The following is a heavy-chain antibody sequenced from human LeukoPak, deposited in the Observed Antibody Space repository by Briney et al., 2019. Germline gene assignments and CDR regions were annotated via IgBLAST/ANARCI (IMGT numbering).Heavy chain of an antibody. J-gene: IGHJ6*03. CDR2: ISAYNGNT. V-gene: IGHV1-18*01. CDR1: GYTFSSYG. Sequence: ASVKVSCKASGYTFSSYGIGWVRQAPGQGLEWMGWISAYNGNTNYAQKVQGRVTMTTDTSTSTAYMEVKSLRSDDTAVYYCARSGAYGYYYYYYYMDVWGKGTTVTVSS. CDR3: ARSGAYGYYYYYYYMDV. D-gene: IGHD5-12*01.